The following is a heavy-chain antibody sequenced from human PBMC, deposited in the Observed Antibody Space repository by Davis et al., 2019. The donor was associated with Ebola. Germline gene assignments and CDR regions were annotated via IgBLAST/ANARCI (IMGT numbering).Heavy chain of an antibody. V-gene: IGHV5-51*01. Sequence: KVSCKGSGYSFTSYWIGWVRQMPGKGLEWMGIIYPGDSDTRYSPSFQGQVTISADKSISTAYLQWSSLKASDTAMYYCARQGGVAKYYYYYYGMDVWGQGTTVTVSS. CDR1: GYSFTSYW. D-gene: IGHD3-16*01. CDR2: IYPGDSDT. CDR3: ARQGGVAKYYYYYYGMDV. J-gene: IGHJ6*02.